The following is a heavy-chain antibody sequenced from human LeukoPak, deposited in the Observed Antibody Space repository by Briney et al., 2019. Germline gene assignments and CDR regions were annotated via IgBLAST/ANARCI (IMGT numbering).Heavy chain of an antibody. CDR3: ARETGYCSSTSCFYYGMDV. Sequence: PGGSLRLSCAASGFTFSNAWMSWVRQAPGKGLEWVGRIKSKTDGGTTDYAAPVKGRFTISRDDSKNTLYLQMNSLRAEDTAVYYCARETGYCSSTSCFYYGMDVWGQGTTVTVSS. CDR2: IKSKTDGGTT. V-gene: IGHV3-15*01. J-gene: IGHJ6*02. CDR1: GFTFSNAW. D-gene: IGHD2-2*01.